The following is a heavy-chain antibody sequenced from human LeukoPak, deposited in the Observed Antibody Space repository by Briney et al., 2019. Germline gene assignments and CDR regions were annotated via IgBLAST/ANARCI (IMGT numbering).Heavy chain of an antibody. J-gene: IGHJ4*02. Sequence: GGSLRLSCAGSGCTFSSYGMHWVRQAPGKGLEWVAVISYDGRNKYYADAGKGRVTISRDNSTNPLYLQMNSLRAEDTAVYYCAKSLEFEISSGWSPYPLDYWGQGTLVTVSS. CDR2: ISYDGRNK. CDR1: GCTFSSYG. V-gene: IGHV3-30*18. CDR3: AKSLEFEISSGWSPYPLDY. D-gene: IGHD6-19*01.